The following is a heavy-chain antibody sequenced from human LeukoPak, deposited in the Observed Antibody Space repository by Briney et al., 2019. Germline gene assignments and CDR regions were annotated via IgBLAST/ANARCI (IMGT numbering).Heavy chain of an antibody. CDR3: TRVVVGATGLFDS. D-gene: IGHD2-15*01. Sequence: GGSLRLSCTASGFALSGYWMHWVRQAPGKGLVWVSRSSADGSSAVYAGSVKGRFTISRDNARNTLYLQMNSLRPEDTATYFCTRVVVGATGLFDSWGQGTLVTVSS. CDR1: GFALSGYW. CDR2: SSADGSSA. J-gene: IGHJ4*02. V-gene: IGHV3-74*01.